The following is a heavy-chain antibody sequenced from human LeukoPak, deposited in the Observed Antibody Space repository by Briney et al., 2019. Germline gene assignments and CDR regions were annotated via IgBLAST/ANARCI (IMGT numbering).Heavy chain of an antibody. CDR3: ARHQGESGSYLFDY. V-gene: IGHV4-39*01. CDR2: IFYSGST. D-gene: IGHD1-26*01. CDR1: SGSISTSNYY. J-gene: IGHJ4*02. Sequence: KPSETLSLTCTVSSGSISTSNYYWGWVRQPPGKALEWIGNIFYSGSTYYSPSLKSRVTISLDTSRNQFSLKLSSVTAADTAVYYCARHQGESGSYLFDYWGQGTLVTVSS.